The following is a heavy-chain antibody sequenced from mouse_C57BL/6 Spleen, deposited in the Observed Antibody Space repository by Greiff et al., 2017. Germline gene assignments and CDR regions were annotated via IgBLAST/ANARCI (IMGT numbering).Heavy chain of an antibody. Sequence: QVQLKESGPGLVQPSQSLSITCTVSGFSLTSYGVHWVRQSPGKGLEWLGVIWSGGSTDYNAAFISRLSISKDNSKSQVFFKMNSLQADDTAIYYCARNEDGNYDWYFDVWCTVTTVTVSS. V-gene: IGHV2-2*01. CDR3: ARNEDGNYDWYFDV. J-gene: IGHJ1*03. D-gene: IGHD2-1*01. CDR2: IWSGGST. CDR1: GFSLTSYG.